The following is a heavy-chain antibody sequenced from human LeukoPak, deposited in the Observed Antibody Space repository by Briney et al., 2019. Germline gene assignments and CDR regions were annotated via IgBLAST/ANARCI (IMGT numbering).Heavy chain of an antibody. CDR2: INQHGSET. Sequence: PGGSLRLSCEVSGFSFSTYWMTWVRQAPGKGLEWVANINQHGSETYYVDSVKGRFTISRDNSKNTLYLQMNSLRAEDTAVYYCAKSLRTVDYYYYMDVWGKGTTVTISS. CDR1: GFSFSTYW. CDR3: AKSLRTVDYYYYMDV. V-gene: IGHV3-7*01. J-gene: IGHJ6*03. D-gene: IGHD6-19*01.